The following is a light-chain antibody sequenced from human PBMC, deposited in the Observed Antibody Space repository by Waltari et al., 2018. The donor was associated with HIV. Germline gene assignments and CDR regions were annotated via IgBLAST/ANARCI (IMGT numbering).Light chain of an antibody. CDR2: DVT. J-gene: IGLJ1*01. Sequence: QSALTQTRSVSGSPGQSVTISCTGTSSDVGGYNYVSWYQQHPGKAPKRIIYDVTKRASVVPDGFTGSKSGDTASLTMSGLQAEDEADYYCCSYAGSKTYVFGTGTKVTVL. CDR1: SSDVGGYNY. V-gene: IGLV2-11*01. CDR3: CSYAGSKTYV.